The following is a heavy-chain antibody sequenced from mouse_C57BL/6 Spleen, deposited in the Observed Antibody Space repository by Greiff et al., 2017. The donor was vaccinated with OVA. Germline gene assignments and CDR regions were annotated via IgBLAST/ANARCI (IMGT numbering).Heavy chain of an antibody. CDR1: GYAFSSYW. V-gene: IGHV1-80*01. Sequence: LVESGAELVKPGASVKISCKASGYAFSSYWLNWVKQRPGKGLEWIGQIYPGDGDTNYNGKFKGKATLTADKSSSTAYMQLSSLTSEDSAVYFCAREYGNYGMDYWGQGTSVTVSS. CDR2: IYPGDGDT. CDR3: AREYGNYGMDY. D-gene: IGHD2-1*01. J-gene: IGHJ4*01.